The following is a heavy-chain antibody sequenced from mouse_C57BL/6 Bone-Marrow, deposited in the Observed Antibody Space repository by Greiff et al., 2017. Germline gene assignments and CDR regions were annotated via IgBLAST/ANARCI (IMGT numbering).Heavy chain of an antibody. D-gene: IGHD2-3*01. CDR1: GFNIKDDY. CDR2: IDPENGDT. CDR3: TTAYDGYYQAWFAY. Sequence: DVKLQESGAELVRPGASVKLSCTASGFNIKDDYMHWVKQRPEQGLEWIGWIDPENGDTEYASKFQGKATITADTSSNTAYLQLSSLTSEDTAVYYCTTAYDGYYQAWFAYWGQGTLVTVSA. J-gene: IGHJ3*01. V-gene: IGHV14-4*01.